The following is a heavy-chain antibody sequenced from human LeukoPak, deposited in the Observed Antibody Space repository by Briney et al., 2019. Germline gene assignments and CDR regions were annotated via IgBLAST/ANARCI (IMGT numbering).Heavy chain of an antibody. J-gene: IGHJ6*03. CDR1: GFTFSSYA. CDR2: IKEDGSEK. D-gene: IGHD2-21*02. CDR3: ARNGAPVVTAITPYYYYMDV. Sequence: GGSLRLSCAASGFTFSSYAMSWVRQAPGKGLEWVANIKEDGSEKYYVDSVKGRLTISRDNAKNSLYLQMNSLRAEDTAVYYCARNGAPVVTAITPYYYYMDVWGKGTTVTVSS. V-gene: IGHV3-7*01.